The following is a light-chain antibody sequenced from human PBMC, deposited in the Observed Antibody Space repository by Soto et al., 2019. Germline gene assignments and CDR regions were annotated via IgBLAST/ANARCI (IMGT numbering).Light chain of an antibody. CDR1: QDISNY. CDR2: DAS. J-gene: IGKJ2*01. Sequence: DVDVTQSPSSLSASVGDKVTITCQASQDISNYLNWYQQRPGRAPRLLIYDASNLEKGVPSRFSGSGSGTYFTLTISSLQPEDLATYYCQQYDNTFGKGTKLEIK. V-gene: IGKV1-33*01. CDR3: QQYDNT.